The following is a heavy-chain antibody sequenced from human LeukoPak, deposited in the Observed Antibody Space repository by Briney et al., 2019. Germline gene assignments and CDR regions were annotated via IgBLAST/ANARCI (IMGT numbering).Heavy chain of an antibody. V-gene: IGHV4-39*01. CDR2: IYSGANI. D-gene: IGHD4-23*01. Sequence: SETLSLTCSVSGGSIGTSSYYWGWIRQPPGKGLEWLGSIYSGANINYNLSLNSRLTLSADTSNNQPSLKLSSVPAADTAVYYCASAEANYGGSVFDYWGQGTLVTVSS. J-gene: IGHJ4*02. CDR3: ASAEANYGGSVFDY. CDR1: GGSIGTSSYY.